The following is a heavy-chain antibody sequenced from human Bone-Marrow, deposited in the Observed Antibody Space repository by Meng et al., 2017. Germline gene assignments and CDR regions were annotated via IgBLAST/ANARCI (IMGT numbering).Heavy chain of an antibody. Sequence: ASVKVSCKPSGYNFPDYYIHWVRRAPGQGLEWMGRINAGNGNTKYSQKFQGRVTITRDTSASTAYMELSSLRSEDTAVYYCARDIPHYYDSSGYYYPNYYFDYWGQGTLVTVSS. V-gene: IGHV1/OR15-3*02. D-gene: IGHD3-22*01. J-gene: IGHJ4*02. CDR1: GYNFPDYY. CDR3: ARDIPHYYDSSGYYYPNYYFDY. CDR2: INAGNGNT.